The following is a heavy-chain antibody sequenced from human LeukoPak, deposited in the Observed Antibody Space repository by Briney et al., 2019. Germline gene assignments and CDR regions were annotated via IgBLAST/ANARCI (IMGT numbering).Heavy chain of an antibody. Sequence: PSETLSLTCTVSGGSISSSSYHWGWIRQPPGKGLEWIGSIYYSGSTYYNPSLKSRVTISVDTSKNQFSLKLSSVTAADTAVYYCAFLKTGAFDIWGQGTMVTVSS. D-gene: IGHD1-14*01. V-gene: IGHV4-39*01. CDR3: AFLKTGAFDI. CDR2: IYYSGST. J-gene: IGHJ3*02. CDR1: GGSISSSSYH.